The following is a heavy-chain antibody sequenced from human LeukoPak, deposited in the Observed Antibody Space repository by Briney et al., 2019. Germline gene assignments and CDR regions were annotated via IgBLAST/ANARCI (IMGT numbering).Heavy chain of an antibody. CDR2: INPNSGGP. D-gene: IGHD3-22*01. CDR3: ARTYYYDSSGYHYVQGWFDA. CDR1: GYTFTSYG. V-gene: IGHV1-2*02. Sequence: ASVKVSCKASGYTFTSYGISWVRQAPGQGLEWMGWINPNSGGPNYAQKFQGRVTMTRDTSISTAYMELSRLRSDDTAVYYCARTYYYDSSGYHYVQGWFDAWGQGTLVTVSS. J-gene: IGHJ5*02.